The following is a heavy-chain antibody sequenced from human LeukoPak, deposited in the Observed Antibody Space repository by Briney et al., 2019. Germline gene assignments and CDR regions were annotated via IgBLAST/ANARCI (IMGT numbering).Heavy chain of an antibody. CDR3: ARDLPYYYDSSGYYYEGLFDY. CDR1: GFTFSSYS. V-gene: IGHV3-21*01. CDR2: ISSSSIYI. Sequence: PGGSLRLSCAASGFTFSSYSMNWVRQAPGKGLEWVSCISSSSIYIYYADSVKGRFTISRDNAKNSLYLQMNSLRAEDTAVYYCARDLPYYYDSSGYYYEGLFDYWGQGTLVTVSS. J-gene: IGHJ4*02. D-gene: IGHD3-22*01.